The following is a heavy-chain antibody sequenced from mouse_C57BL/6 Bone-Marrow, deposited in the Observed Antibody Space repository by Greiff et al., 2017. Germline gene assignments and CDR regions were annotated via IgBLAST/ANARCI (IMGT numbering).Heavy chain of an antibody. Sequence: QVQLKESGPGLVAPSQSLSITCTVSGFSLTSYGVHWVRQPPGKGLEWRGWIWGDGSTTYNSALKARLGISKDNAKSQVFLKMNSRQTDDTAMYYCARHVGYYYGSSYWWYFDVWGTGPTVTVAS. V-gene: IGHV2-6-1*01. CDR3: ARHVGYYYGSSYWWYFDV. CDR2: IWGDGST. J-gene: IGHJ1*03. CDR1: GFSLTSYG. D-gene: IGHD1-1*01.